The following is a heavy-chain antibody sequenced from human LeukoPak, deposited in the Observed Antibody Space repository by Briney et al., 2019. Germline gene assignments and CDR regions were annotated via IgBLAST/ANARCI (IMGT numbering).Heavy chain of an antibody. CDR1: GVSISSYY. J-gene: IGHJ4*02. Sequence: SETLSLTCTVSGVSISSYYWSWIRQPPGKGLEWIGYIYYSGSTNYNPSLKSRVTISLDTSKNQFSLKLSSVTAADTAVYYCARGYSSSWYAYFDYWGQGTLVTVSS. CDR3: ARGYSSSWYAYFDY. V-gene: IGHV4-59*01. D-gene: IGHD6-13*01. CDR2: IYYSGST.